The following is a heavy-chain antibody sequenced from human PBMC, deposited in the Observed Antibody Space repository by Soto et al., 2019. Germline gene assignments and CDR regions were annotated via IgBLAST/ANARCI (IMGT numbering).Heavy chain of an antibody. V-gene: IGHV3-74*01. J-gene: IGHJ4*02. Sequence: EVQLVESGGGLVQPGGSLRLSCAASGFPFGGRWMYWVRQAPGKGLVWVSRMNPDGTFASYADSVKGRFFTSRDNAKNTLYLQMNSLRDEDTAVYYCAKDYSSVPDYWGQGTLVTVSS. CDR2: MNPDGTFA. CDR3: AKDYSSVPDY. CDR1: GFPFGGRW. D-gene: IGHD3-10*01.